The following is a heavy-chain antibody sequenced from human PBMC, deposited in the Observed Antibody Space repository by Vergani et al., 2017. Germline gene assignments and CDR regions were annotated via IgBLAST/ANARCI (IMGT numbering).Heavy chain of an antibody. CDR3: AGWIAAAQTWYFDL. V-gene: IGHV3-7*03. CDR1: GFTFSSYW. D-gene: IGHD6-13*01. J-gene: IGHJ2*01. CDR2: IKQDGSEK. Sequence: EVQLVESGGGLVQPGGSLRLSCAASGFTFSSYWMSWVRQAPGKGLEWVANIKQDGSEKYYVDSVKGRFTISRDNAKNSLYLQMNSLRSEDTAVYYCAGWIAAAQTWYFDLWGRGTLVTVSS.